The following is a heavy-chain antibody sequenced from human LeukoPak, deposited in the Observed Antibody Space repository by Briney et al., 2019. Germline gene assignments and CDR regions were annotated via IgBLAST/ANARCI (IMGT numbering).Heavy chain of an antibody. CDR3: ARGYYYDSSGYYFVAFVY. J-gene: IGHJ4*02. V-gene: IGHV1-8*03. D-gene: IGHD3-22*01. Sequence: ASVKVSCKASGYTFTSYDINWVRQATGQGLEWMGWMNPNSGNTGYAQKFQGRVTITRNTSISTAYMELSSLRSEDTAVYYCARGYYYDSSGYYFVAFVYWGQGTLVTVSS. CDR2: MNPNSGNT. CDR1: GYTFTSYD.